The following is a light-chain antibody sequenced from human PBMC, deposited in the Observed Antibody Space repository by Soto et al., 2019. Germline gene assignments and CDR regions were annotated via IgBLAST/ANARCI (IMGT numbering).Light chain of an antibody. V-gene: IGKV3-15*01. J-gene: IGKJ1*01. CDR2: GAS. Sequence: EIVMTKYTATLSVSGGERATLSCRASQSVSSNLAWYQQKPGQAPRLLIYGASTRATGIPARFSGSGSGTEFTLTISSLQSEDFAVYYCQQYNNWPRTFGQGTKVDIK. CDR1: QSVSSN. CDR3: QQYNNWPRT.